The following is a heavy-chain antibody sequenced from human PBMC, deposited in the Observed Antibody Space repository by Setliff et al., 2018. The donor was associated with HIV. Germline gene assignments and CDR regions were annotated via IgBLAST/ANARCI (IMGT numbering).Heavy chain of an antibody. D-gene: IGHD5-12*01. V-gene: IGHV4-38-2*01. Sequence: PSETLSLTCAVSGYSISSGYYWGWIRQPPGKGLEWIGSIYYSEGTFDNASFKSRVTMSIDTSKNHFSLKLNSVTAADTAIYYCARASLARVATFFDLWGQGSLVTVSS. CDR1: GYSISSGYY. CDR3: ARASLARVATFFDL. J-gene: IGHJ4*01. CDR2: IYYSEGT.